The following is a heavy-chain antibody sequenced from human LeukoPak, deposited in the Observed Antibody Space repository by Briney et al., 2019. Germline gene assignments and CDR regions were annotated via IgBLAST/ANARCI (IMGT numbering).Heavy chain of an antibody. CDR1: GFTLSSYS. Sequence: GGSLRLSCAASGFTLSSYSMNWVRQAPGKGLEWVANIKKDGSEKYYVDSVKGRFTISRDNAKTSLYLQMNSLRAEDTAVYYCARDLSGVARYTYGRGIDYWGKGTLVTVSS. J-gene: IGHJ4*02. CDR2: IKKDGSEK. V-gene: IGHV3-7*01. CDR3: ARDLSGVARYTYGRGIDY. D-gene: IGHD5-18*01.